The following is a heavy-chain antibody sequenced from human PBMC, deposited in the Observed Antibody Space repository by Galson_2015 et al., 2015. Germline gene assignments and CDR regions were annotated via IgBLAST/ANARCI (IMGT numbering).Heavy chain of an antibody. CDR1: GFTVSSNY. J-gene: IGHJ4*02. V-gene: IGHV3-53*01. D-gene: IGHD6-19*01. Sequence: SLRLSCAASGFTVSSNYMSWVRQAPGRGLEWVSVIYSGGSTYYADSVKGRFTISRDNSKNTLYLQMNSLRAEDTAVYYCARGHSGWYFDYRLQGTLVTVSS. CDR3: ARGHSGWYFDY. CDR2: IYSGGST.